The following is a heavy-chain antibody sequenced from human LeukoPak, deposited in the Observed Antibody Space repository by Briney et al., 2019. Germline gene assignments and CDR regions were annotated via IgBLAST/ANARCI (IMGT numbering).Heavy chain of an antibody. CDR2: ISAYNGIT. D-gene: IGHD3-22*01. Sequence: ASVKVSCKASGYTFTSYGISWVRQAPGQGLEWMGWISAYNGITNYAQNLQGRVTMTTDTSTSTAYMELRSLRSDDTAVYYCARDLGSNFYYALDYWGQGTLVTVSS. CDR1: GYTFTSYG. CDR3: ARDLGSNFYYALDY. J-gene: IGHJ4*02. V-gene: IGHV1-18*01.